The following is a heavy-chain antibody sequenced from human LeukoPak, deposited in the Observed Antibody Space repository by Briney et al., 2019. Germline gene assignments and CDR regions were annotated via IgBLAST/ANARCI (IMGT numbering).Heavy chain of an antibody. D-gene: IGHD3-22*01. J-gene: IGHJ6*03. CDR3: ARRKRYYDSSGRNYYYYYMDV. V-gene: IGHV4-38-2*02. CDR2: INHSGST. CDR1: GYSISSGYY. Sequence: SETLSLTCTVSGYSISSGYYWGWIRQPPGKGLEWIGQINHSGSTNYNPSLKSRVTISVDTSKNQFSLKLSSVTAADTAVYYCARRKRYYDSSGRNYYYYYMDVWGKGTTVTISS.